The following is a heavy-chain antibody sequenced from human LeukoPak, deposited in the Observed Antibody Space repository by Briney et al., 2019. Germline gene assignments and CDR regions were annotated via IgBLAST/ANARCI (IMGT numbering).Heavy chain of an antibody. D-gene: IGHD6-6*01. CDR2: IGTAGDT. CDR3: ARSVGSSSAY. J-gene: IGHJ4*02. Sequence: GGSLRLSCAASGFTFSRYDMHWVRQVTGKGLEWVSAIGTAGDTYYPDSVKGRFTISRENDKNSLFLQMNSLRVEDTAVYYCARSVGSSSAYWGQGTLVTVSS. V-gene: IGHV3-13*01. CDR1: GFTFSRYD.